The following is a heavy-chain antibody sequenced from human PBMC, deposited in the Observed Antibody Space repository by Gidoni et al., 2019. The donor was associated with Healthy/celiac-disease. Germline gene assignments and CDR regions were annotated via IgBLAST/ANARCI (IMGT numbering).Heavy chain of an antibody. Sequence: EVELVESGGGLVQPGGSLRLSCAASGFTFSRYEMNWVRQAPGKGLEWVSYISSSGSTIYYADSVKGRFTISRDNAKNSLYLQMNSLRAEDTAVYYCARAHYSHFYYYYYGMDVWGQGTTVTVSS. D-gene: IGHD2-15*01. CDR2: ISSSGSTI. J-gene: IGHJ6*02. CDR1: GFTFSRYE. V-gene: IGHV3-48*03. CDR3: ARAHYSHFYYYYYGMDV.